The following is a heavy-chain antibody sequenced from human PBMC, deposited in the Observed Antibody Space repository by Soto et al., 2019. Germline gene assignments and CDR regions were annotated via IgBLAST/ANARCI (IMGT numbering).Heavy chain of an antibody. V-gene: IGHV6-1*01. CDR1: GDSVSSNSAA. Sequence: SQTLSLTCAISGDSVSSNSAALNWIRQSPSRGLEWLGRTYYRSKWYNDYAVSVKSRITINPDTSKNQFSLQLNSVTPEDTAVYYCAREGGYSSSWFPRYFDYWGQGTLVTVSS. J-gene: IGHJ4*02. CDR3: AREGGYSSSWFPRYFDY. CDR2: TYYRSKWYN. D-gene: IGHD6-13*01.